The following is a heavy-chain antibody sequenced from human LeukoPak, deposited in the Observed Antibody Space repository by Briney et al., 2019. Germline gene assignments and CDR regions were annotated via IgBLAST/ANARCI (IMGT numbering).Heavy chain of an antibody. CDR2: ISGSGGSA. CDR1: GFTFSSYA. Sequence: GGSLRLSCAASGFTFSSYAMSWVRQAPGKGLEWVSAISGSGGSAYYADSVKGRFTISRDNSKNTLYLQMNSLRAEDTAVYYCAKGPPGVYYGSGSYSLNYWGQGTLVTVSS. CDR3: AKGPPGVYYGSGSYSLNY. J-gene: IGHJ4*02. D-gene: IGHD3-10*01. V-gene: IGHV3-23*01.